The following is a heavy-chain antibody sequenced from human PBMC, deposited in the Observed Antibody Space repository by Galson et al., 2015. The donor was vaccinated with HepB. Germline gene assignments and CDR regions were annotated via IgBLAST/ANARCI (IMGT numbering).Heavy chain of an antibody. CDR3: ARPRGADWGTGGAWIDP. J-gene: IGHJ5*02. D-gene: IGHD7-27*01. V-gene: IGHV4-39*01. CDR2: IYKTEDT. CDR1: GGSISESTYF. Sequence: ETLSLTCTVSGGSISESTYFWAWVRQPPGEGLEWIGSIYKTEDTYYNPPLNSRVTMSVDSSKNRFYMNLTSVTAADTAVYYCARPRGADWGTGGAWIDPWGQGTLVTVSS.